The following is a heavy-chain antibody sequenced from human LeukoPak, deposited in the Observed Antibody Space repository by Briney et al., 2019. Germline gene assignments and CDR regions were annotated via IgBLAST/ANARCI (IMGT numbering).Heavy chain of an antibody. D-gene: IGHD4-17*01. CDR2: IFYSGST. CDR1: SFTSYW. V-gene: IGHV4-39*01. CDR3: ARQMNTVTADY. Sequence: SFTSYWIGWIRQPPGKGLEWIGSIFYSGSTYYNPSLNSRVTISIDTSKNQFSLRLSSVTAADTAVYYCARQMNTVTADYWGQGTLVTVSS. J-gene: IGHJ4*02.